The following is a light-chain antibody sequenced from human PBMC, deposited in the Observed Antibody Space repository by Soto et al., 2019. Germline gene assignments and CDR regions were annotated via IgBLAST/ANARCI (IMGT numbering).Light chain of an antibody. CDR1: SSDVGFYNY. CDR3: SSYGGNSHYV. J-gene: IGLJ1*01. Sequence: QSVLTQPPSASGSPGQSVTISCTGTSSDVGFYNYVSWYQQHPGKAPKLLIYEVTKRPSGVPDRFSASKSGNTASLTVSGLQTEDEADYYCSSYGGNSHYVFGTGTKLTVL. CDR2: EVT. V-gene: IGLV2-8*01.